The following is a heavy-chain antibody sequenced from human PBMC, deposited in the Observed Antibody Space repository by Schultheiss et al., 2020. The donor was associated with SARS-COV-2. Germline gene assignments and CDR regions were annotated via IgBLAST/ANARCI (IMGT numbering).Heavy chain of an antibody. Sequence: SETLSLTCTVSGGSISSGGYYWSWIRQHPGKGLEWIGRIYTSGSTNYNPSLKSRVTISVDTSKNQFSLKLSSVTAADTAVYYCARLLVDYGDYLKWFDPWGQGTLVTVSS. V-gene: IGHV4-61*02. CDR1: GGSISSGGYY. J-gene: IGHJ5*02. D-gene: IGHD4-17*01. CDR3: ARLLVDYGDYLKWFDP. CDR2: IYTSGST.